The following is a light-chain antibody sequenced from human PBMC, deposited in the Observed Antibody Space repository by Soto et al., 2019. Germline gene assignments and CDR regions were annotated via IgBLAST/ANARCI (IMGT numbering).Light chain of an antibody. CDR1: QSVSSSF. CDR2: GAS. CDR3: QQYDSSPWT. Sequence: EIVLTQSPGTLSLSSGERATLSCRASQSVSSSFLAWYQQSPGQPPRLLIYGASNRAAGIPDRFSGSGSGTDFTLTISRLEPEDFAVYYCQQYDSSPWTFGQGTKVEIK. J-gene: IGKJ1*01. V-gene: IGKV3-20*01.